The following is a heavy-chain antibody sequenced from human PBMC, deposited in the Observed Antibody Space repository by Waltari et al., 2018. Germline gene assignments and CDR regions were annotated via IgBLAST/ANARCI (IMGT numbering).Heavy chain of an antibody. J-gene: IGHJ4*02. CDR1: GFTFQPYS. CDR2: ISDTSTYI. D-gene: IGHD3-9*01. CDR3: VRGGTGMQRVESLDY. Sequence: EVQLVESGGGLVKPGGSLRLSCAASGFTFQPYSLNWVRQAPGKGLDWVSSISDTSTYIYYAVSLRGRFTTSRDNAKNSLYLQLNSLRAEDTAVYYCVRGGTGMQRVESLDYWGQGILVTVSS. V-gene: IGHV3-21*01.